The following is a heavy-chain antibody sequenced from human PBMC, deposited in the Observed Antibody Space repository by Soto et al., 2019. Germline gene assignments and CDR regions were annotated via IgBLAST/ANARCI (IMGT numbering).Heavy chain of an antibody. J-gene: IGHJ4*02. D-gene: IGHD5-12*01. CDR3: ARDSDIVATITSFDY. V-gene: IGHV3-48*02. Sequence: EVQLVESGGGLVQPGGSLRLSCAASGFTFSSYSMNWVRQAPGKGLEWVSYISSSSSTIYYADSVKGRFTISRDNAKNYLYLQMNSLRDEDTAVYYCARDSDIVATITSFDYWGQGTLVTVSS. CDR2: ISSSSSTI. CDR1: GFTFSSYS.